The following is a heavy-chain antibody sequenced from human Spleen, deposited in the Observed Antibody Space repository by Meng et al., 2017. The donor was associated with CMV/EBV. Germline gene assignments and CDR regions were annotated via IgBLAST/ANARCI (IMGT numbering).Heavy chain of an antibody. CDR2: IYSGDSSA. J-gene: IGHJ4*02. V-gene: IGHV3-23*03. CDR1: GFTFSNYA. Sequence: SGFTFSNYAMSWVRQAPGKGLEWVSVIYSGDSSAYYADSVKGRFTISRDNSKNTLYLQMNSLRAEDTAVYYCAKGENVYAPVGYFDYWGQGTLVTVSS. CDR3: AKGENVYAPVGYFDY. D-gene: IGHD2-8*01.